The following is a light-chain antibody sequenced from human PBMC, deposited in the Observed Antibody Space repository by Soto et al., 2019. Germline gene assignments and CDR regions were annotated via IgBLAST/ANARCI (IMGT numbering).Light chain of an antibody. V-gene: IGLV3-21*04. Sequence: SYELTQPPSVSVAPGKTARITCGGNNIGSKSVPWYQQKPGQAPVLVIYYDSDRPSGIPERFSGSNSGNTATLTISRVEAGDEADYYCQVWDSSTGVFGGGTKVTVL. CDR1: NIGSKS. J-gene: IGLJ2*01. CDR2: YDS. CDR3: QVWDSSTGV.